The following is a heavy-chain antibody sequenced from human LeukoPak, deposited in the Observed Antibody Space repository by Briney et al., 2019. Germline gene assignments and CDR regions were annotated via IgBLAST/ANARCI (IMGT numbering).Heavy chain of an antibody. CDR3: ARDIVYLIDEDYG. CDR2: IQTSGSA. V-gene: IGHV4-4*07. D-gene: IGHD4-17*01. CDR1: GSSFNTYY. J-gene: IGHJ4*02. Sequence: PSETLSLTCSVSGSSFNTYYWSWIRQPAGKALEWIGRIQTSGSADYSPSLQSRVTISVDMSKKEFSLKLTSVTAADTAVYYCARDIVYLIDEDYGWGQGILVTVSS.